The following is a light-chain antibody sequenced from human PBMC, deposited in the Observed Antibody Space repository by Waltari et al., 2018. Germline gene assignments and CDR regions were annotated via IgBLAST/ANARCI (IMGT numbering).Light chain of an antibody. CDR1: RYVGTS. V-gene: IGKV3-15*01. CDR3: QQYNYWPPAYS. Sequence: EIVMTQSPATLSMSPGHRATLSCRASRYVGTSLAWYQQKPGQAPRLLIYDASARATRIPARFSGSGSGTEFTLTISSLQSEDFVVYYCQQYNYWPPAYSFGQGTKLEIK. J-gene: IGKJ2*01. CDR2: DAS.